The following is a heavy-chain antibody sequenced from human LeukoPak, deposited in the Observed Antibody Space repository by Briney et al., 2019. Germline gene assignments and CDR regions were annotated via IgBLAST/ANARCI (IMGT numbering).Heavy chain of an antibody. CDR1: GGTFSSYA. Sequence: ASVTVSCKASGGTFSSYAISWVRQAPGQGLEWMGGIIPIFGTANYAQKFQGRVTITTDESTSTAYMELSSLRSEDTAVYYCARGNDCTNGVCYSRPLDYWGQGTLVTVSS. J-gene: IGHJ4*02. V-gene: IGHV1-69*05. D-gene: IGHD2-8*01. CDR3: ARGNDCTNGVCYSRPLDY. CDR2: IIPIFGTA.